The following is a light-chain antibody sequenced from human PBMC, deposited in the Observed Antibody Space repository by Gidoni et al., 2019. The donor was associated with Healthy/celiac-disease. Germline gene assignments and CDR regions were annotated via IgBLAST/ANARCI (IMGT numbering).Light chain of an antibody. J-gene: IGKJ1*01. CDR2: GAS. Sequence: DIVLTQSPGTLSLSPGERATLSCRASQSVSSSYLAWYQQKPGQAPRLLIYGASSRATGIPDRISGSGSETDFTLTISRLEPEDVAVYYCQQYGSSLTWTFGHXTKVEIK. CDR1: QSVSSSY. CDR3: QQYGSSLTWT. V-gene: IGKV3-20*01.